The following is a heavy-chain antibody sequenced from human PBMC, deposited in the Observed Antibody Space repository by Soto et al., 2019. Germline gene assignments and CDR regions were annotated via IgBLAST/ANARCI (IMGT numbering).Heavy chain of an antibody. D-gene: IGHD3-3*01. CDR3: ARGGTIFGVSIMGYYYYGMDV. J-gene: IGHJ6*02. Sequence: SETLSLPCAVYGGSFSGDYWSWIRQPPGKGLEWIGEINHSGSTNYNPSLKSRVTISVDTSKNQFSLKLSSVTAADTAVYYCARGGTIFGVSIMGYYYYGMDVWGQGTTVTVSS. CDR1: GGSFSGDY. CDR2: INHSGST. V-gene: IGHV4-34*01.